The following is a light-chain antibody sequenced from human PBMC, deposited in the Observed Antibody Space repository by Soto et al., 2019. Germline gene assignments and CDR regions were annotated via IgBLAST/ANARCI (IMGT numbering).Light chain of an antibody. Sequence: DIQMNQSPSSLSASVGDIVTITFRASQSIGKHLNWYQQKPGKAPKFLIYAASNLQSGVPSRFSGSGSGTDFTLTVNSLQPEDFATYYCQQGYTSAITFGQGTRLEIK. CDR3: QQGYTSAIT. V-gene: IGKV1-39*01. CDR2: AAS. J-gene: IGKJ5*01. CDR1: QSIGKH.